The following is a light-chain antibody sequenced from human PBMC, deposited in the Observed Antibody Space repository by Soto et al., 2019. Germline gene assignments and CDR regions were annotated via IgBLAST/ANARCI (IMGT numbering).Light chain of an antibody. CDR1: QSVSSY. CDR3: QPRSNWPRT. V-gene: IGKV3-11*01. Sequence: EIVLTQSPATLSLSPGERATLSCRASQSVSSYLAWYQQKPGQAPRLLIYDASNRATGTPARFSGSGSGTDFTLTISSLEPEDFAVYYCQPRSNWPRTFGQGTKLEIK. J-gene: IGKJ2*01. CDR2: DAS.